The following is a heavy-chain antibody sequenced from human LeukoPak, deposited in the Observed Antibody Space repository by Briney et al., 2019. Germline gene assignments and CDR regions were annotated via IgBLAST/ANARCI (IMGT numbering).Heavy chain of an antibody. CDR1: GFSLSTSGVA. Sequence: ESGPTLVNPTQTLTLTCTFSGFSLSTSGVAVAWIRQPPRKALEWLALIYWDDAKHYSPSLKTRLTIVKDTSKNQVVLTMTNTDPVDTATYYCAHRLKYNKDCWYFDLWGRGTLVTVSS. D-gene: IGHD1-1*01. CDR3: AHRLKYNKDCWYFDL. J-gene: IGHJ2*01. V-gene: IGHV2-5*02. CDR2: IYWDDAK.